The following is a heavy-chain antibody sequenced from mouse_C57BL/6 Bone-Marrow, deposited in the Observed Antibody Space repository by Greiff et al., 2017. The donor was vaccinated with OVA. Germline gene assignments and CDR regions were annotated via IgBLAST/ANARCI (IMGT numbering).Heavy chain of an antibody. D-gene: IGHD2-2*01. CDR3: ARSERLRDYFDY. Sequence: QVQLKESGAELVRPGASVKLSCKASGYTFTDYYISWVKQRPGQGLEWIARIYPGSGNISYNEKFKGKATLTAEKSSSTAYMQLSSLTSDDSAVYFCARSERLRDYFDYWGQGTTLTVSS. J-gene: IGHJ2*01. CDR2: IYPGSGNI. CDR1: GYTFTDYY. V-gene: IGHV1-76*01.